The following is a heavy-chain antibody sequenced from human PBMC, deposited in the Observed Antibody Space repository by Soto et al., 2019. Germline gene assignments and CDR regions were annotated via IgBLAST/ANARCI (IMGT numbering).Heavy chain of an antibody. D-gene: IGHD2-2*01. CDR1: RFAFSRYA. CDR2: ISGSGDRT. CDR3: AKDYEAVPAKIDVGHFDF. J-gene: IGHJ4*02. V-gene: IGHV3-23*01. Sequence: GSLSPSCVVSRFAFSRYAMSWVSPAHRQVLEWVSGISGSGDRTYYADAVKARFTISRDNAKNTLYLQMRSLRVEDTALYYCAKDYEAVPAKIDVGHFDFWGQGTPVTVSS.